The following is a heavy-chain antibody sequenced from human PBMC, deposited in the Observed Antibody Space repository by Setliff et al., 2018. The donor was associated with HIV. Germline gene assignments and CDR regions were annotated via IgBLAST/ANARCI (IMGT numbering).Heavy chain of an antibody. D-gene: IGHD3-3*01. CDR3: ARLIKHYDFWSGYYGAYYYMDV. Sequence: ASVKVSCKASGGTFSRLAISWVRQAPGQGLEWMGWISAYNGNTNYTQHLQGRVTMTTDTYTSTAYMDLRSLRSDDTAVYYCARLIKHYDFWSGYYGAYYYMDVWGTGTTVTVSS. J-gene: IGHJ6*03. CDR1: GGTFSRLA. V-gene: IGHV1-18*01. CDR2: ISAYNGNT.